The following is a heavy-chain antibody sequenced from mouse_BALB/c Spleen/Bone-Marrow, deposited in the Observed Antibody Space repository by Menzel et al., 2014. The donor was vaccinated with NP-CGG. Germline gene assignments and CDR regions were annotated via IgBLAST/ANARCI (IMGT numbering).Heavy chain of an antibody. J-gene: IGHJ1*01. Sequence: EVMLVESGGGLAKPGGSLQLSCAASGFTFSTYAMSWVRQTPEKRLEWVATISSSGSYTYYPDSVKGRFTISRDNAKNTLYLQMSSLRSEDTAMFDCSRLRMITTYFDVWGAGTTVTVSS. CDR3: SRLRMITTYFDV. CDR2: ISSSGSYT. CDR1: GFTFSTYA. D-gene: IGHD2-4*01. V-gene: IGHV5-9-1*01.